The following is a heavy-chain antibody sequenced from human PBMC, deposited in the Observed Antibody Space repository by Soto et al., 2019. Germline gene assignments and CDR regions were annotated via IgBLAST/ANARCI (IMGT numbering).Heavy chain of an antibody. CDR2: IKSKTDGGTT. V-gene: IGHV3-15*07. Sequence: GGSLRISCAASGFTFSNAWMNWVRQAPGKGLEWVGRIKSKTDGGTTDYAAPVKGRFTISRDDSKNTLYLQMNSLKTEDTAVYYCTTDSILVSGYDSIDYWGQGTLVTVSS. CDR1: GFTFSNAW. CDR3: TTDSILVSGYDSIDY. D-gene: IGHD5-12*01. J-gene: IGHJ4*02.